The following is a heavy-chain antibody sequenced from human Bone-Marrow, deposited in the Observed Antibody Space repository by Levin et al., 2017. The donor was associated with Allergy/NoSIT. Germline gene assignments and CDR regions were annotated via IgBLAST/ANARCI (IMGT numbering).Heavy chain of an antibody. Sequence: KISCKASGGTFSSYAISWVRQAPGQGLEWMGGIIPIFGTANYAQKFQGRVTITADESTSTAYMELSSLRSEDTAVYYCAREDIVVVVAATDAFDIWGQGTMVTVSS. V-gene: IGHV1-69*01. D-gene: IGHD2-15*01. CDR2: IIPIFGTA. CDR1: GGTFSSYA. J-gene: IGHJ3*02. CDR3: AREDIVVVVAATDAFDI.